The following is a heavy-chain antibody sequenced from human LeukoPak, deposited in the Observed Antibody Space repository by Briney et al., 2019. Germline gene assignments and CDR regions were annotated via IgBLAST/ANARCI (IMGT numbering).Heavy chain of an antibody. Sequence: TLSLTCTVSGGSISSGSYYWSWIRQPAGKGLEWIGRIYTSGSTNYNPSLKSRVTISVDTSKNQFSLKLSYVPAADTAVYYCARDRGSGYYYEGAFDIWGQGTMVTVSS. CDR1: GGSISSGSYY. D-gene: IGHD3-22*01. CDR2: IYTSGST. V-gene: IGHV4-61*02. CDR3: ARDRGSGYYYEGAFDI. J-gene: IGHJ3*02.